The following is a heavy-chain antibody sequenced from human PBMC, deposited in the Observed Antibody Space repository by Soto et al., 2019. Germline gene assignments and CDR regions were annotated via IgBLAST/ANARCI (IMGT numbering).Heavy chain of an antibody. CDR1: GFPFSSYG. Sequence: PXGSLRLSCAASGFPFSSYGMRWVRPAPGKGLQWVAVISYDGSNKYYADSVKGRFTISRDNSKNTLYLQMNSLRAEDTAVYYCAKDKGADMTFYYGMDFWGQGTTVTVSS. CDR3: AKDKGADMTFYYGMDF. D-gene: IGHD2-15*01. V-gene: IGHV3-30*18. J-gene: IGHJ6*02. CDR2: ISYDGSNK.